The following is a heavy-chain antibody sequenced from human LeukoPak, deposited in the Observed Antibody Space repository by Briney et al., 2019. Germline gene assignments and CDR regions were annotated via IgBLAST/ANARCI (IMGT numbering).Heavy chain of an antibody. CDR3: ATDDSSGSYLGAVNY. Sequence: ASVKVSCKASGYTFTGYYMYWVRQAPGQGLEWMGWINPNSGAIHYAQKFQGRVTMTRDTSIRTAYMELSRLTSDDTAVYYCATDDSSGSYLGAVNYWGQGTRVTVSS. CDR1: GYTFTGYY. D-gene: IGHD3-22*01. CDR2: INPNSGAI. J-gene: IGHJ4*02. V-gene: IGHV1-2*02.